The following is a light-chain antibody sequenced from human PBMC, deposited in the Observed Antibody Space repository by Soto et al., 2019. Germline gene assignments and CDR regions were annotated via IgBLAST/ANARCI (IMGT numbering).Light chain of an antibody. Sequence: DIQMTQSPSSLSASVGDRVTIICQASQDTNNYLNWYQQKPGKAPKLLIYDASNLEAGVPSRFSGSGSGTDFTFTITSLQPEDIATYFCQQYGNLPFTFGPGTKVEIK. J-gene: IGKJ3*01. CDR3: QQYGNLPFT. V-gene: IGKV1-33*01. CDR2: DAS. CDR1: QDTNNY.